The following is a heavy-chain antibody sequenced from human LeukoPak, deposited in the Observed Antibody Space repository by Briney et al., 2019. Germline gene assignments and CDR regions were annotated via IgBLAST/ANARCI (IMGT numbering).Heavy chain of an antibody. D-gene: IGHD2-2*01. CDR2: IGSDGSVT. J-gene: IGHJ5*02. CDR3: ASQLSSYPAGS. CDR1: GFTFSVYW. Sequence: GGSLRLSCAASGFTFSVYWMHWVRQEAGKGLVWVSGIGSDGSVTTYADSVKGRFTISRDNAKNTLYLQMNTLRVEDTAVYYCASQLSSYPAGSWGQGTQVTVSS. V-gene: IGHV3-74*01.